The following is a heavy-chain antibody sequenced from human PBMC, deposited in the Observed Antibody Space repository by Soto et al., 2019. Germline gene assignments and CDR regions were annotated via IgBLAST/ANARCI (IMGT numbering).Heavy chain of an antibody. V-gene: IGHV4-30-4*01. J-gene: IGHJ5*02. CDR3: ARGRGYSYGLDP. D-gene: IGHD5-18*01. Sequence: QVQLQESGPGLVKPSQTLSLTCTVSGDSISSSNNYWSWIRQPPGEGMEWIGFISYSGTTSYSPSLKSRIAISLDTSKNQFSLSLSSVNAADTSVYYCARGRGYSYGLDPWGQGTLVTVSS. CDR2: ISYSGTT. CDR1: GDSISSSNNY.